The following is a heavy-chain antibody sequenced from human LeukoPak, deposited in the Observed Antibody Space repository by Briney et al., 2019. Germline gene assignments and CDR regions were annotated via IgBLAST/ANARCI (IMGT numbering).Heavy chain of an antibody. Sequence: PSETLSLTCTVSGGSISSYYWSWIRQPAGKGLEWIGRIYTSGSTNYNPSLKSRVTMSVDTSKNQFSLKLSSVTAADTAVYYCAGTDYYDSSGYYFGWFDPWGQGTLVTVSS. J-gene: IGHJ5*02. D-gene: IGHD3-22*01. CDR3: AGTDYYDSSGYYFGWFDP. CDR2: IYTSGST. CDR1: GGSISSYY. V-gene: IGHV4-4*07.